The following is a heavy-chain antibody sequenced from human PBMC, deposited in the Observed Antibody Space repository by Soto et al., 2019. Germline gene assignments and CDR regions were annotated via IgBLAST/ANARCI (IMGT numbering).Heavy chain of an antibody. CDR1: GFTFSSYA. CDR3: AKDRAVAAVGYYFDY. Sequence: PGGSLRLSCAASGFTFSSYAMSWVRQAPGKGLEWVSAISGSGGSTYYAGSVKGRFTISRDNSKNTLYLQMNSLRAEDTAVYYCAKDRAVAAVGYYFDYWGQGTLVTVSS. D-gene: IGHD6-19*01. J-gene: IGHJ4*02. V-gene: IGHV3-23*01. CDR2: ISGSGGST.